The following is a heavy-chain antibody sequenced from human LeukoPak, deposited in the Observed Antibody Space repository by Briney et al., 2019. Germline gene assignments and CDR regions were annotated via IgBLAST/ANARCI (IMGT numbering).Heavy chain of an antibody. V-gene: IGHV4-39*01. CDR3: ARPNTAMAYYYGMDV. Sequence: SETLSLTCTVSGGSNSSSSYYWGWIRQPPGKGLEWIGSIYYSGSTYYNPSLKSRVTISVDTSKNQFSLKLSSVTAADTAVYYCARPNTAMAYYYGMDVWGQGTTVTVSS. D-gene: IGHD5-18*01. CDR2: IYYSGST. CDR1: GGSNSSSSYY. J-gene: IGHJ6*02.